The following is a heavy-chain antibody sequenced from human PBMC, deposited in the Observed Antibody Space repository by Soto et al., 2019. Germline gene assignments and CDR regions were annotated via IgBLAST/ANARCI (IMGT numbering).Heavy chain of an antibody. J-gene: IGHJ6*02. CDR2: ISFSGDVT. CDR1: GFSFSDNY. D-gene: IGHD2-8*01. Sequence: QEQLVESGGGLVKPGGSLRLSCVASGFSFSDNYMSWLRQAPGKGLEWVSYISFSGDVTRYSDSVEGRFTVSRDNAKKSLYLQMNSLRVEDTAVYYCARENGHPGHNYAMDVWGQGTTVTVSS. CDR3: ARENGHPGHNYAMDV. V-gene: IGHV3-11*01.